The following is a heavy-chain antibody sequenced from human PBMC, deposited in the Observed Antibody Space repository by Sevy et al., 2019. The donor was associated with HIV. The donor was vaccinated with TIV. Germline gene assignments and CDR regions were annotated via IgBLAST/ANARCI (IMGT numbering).Heavy chain of an antibody. CDR2: IHPKSGAT. V-gene: IGHV1-2*06. D-gene: IGHD3-22*01. CDR3: AREDSDDTSAYYYFYYGMDV. J-gene: IGHJ6*02. CDR1: GYTFTAYY. Sequence: ASVKVSCKASGYTFTAYYIHWLRQAPGQGLEWMGRIHPKSGATNYAQKFQGRVTMTRDTSISTSFMELTSLSSDDTAVYYCAREDSDDTSAYYYFYYGMDVWGQGTTVTVSS.